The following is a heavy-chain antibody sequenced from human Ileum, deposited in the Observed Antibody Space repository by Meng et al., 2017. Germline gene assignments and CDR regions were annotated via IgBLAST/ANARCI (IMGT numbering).Heavy chain of an antibody. V-gene: IGHV3-48*03. J-gene: IGHJ4*02. Sequence: GGSLRLPCAASGFTSSSYEMNWVRQAPGKGLEWVSYISSSGSTIYYADSVKGRFTISRDNAKNSLYLQMNSLRAEDTAVYYCARVQLQWLPFDYWGQGTLVTVSS. D-gene: IGHD6-19*01. CDR1: GFTSSSYE. CDR2: ISSSGSTI. CDR3: ARVQLQWLPFDY.